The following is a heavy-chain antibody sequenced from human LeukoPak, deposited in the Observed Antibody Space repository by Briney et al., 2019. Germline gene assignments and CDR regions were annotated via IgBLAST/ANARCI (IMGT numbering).Heavy chain of an antibody. Sequence: ASVKVSCKASGFTFTSYVFTWVRQAPGQGLDWMGWISAYVGHTDYAQKLQGRVTLTTDTSTSTAYMELRSLRSDDTAVYFCARARVASHPFYYYAMDVWGQGTTVTVSS. J-gene: IGHJ6*02. CDR2: ISAYVGHT. CDR1: GFTFTSYV. V-gene: IGHV1-18*01. CDR3: ARARVASHPFYYYAMDV. D-gene: IGHD5-12*01.